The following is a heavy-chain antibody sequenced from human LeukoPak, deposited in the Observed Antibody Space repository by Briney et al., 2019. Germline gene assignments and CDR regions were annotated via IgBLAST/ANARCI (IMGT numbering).Heavy chain of an antibody. CDR2: INPNSGGT. D-gene: IGHD5-12*01. Sequence: ASVKVSCKASGYTFTGYYMHWVRRAPGQGLEWMGRINPNSGGTNYAQKFQGRVTMTRDTSISTAYMELSRLRSDDTAVYYCARGIGRVATPVYWGQGTLVTVSS. CDR3: ARGIGRVATPVY. J-gene: IGHJ4*02. V-gene: IGHV1-2*06. CDR1: GYTFTGYY.